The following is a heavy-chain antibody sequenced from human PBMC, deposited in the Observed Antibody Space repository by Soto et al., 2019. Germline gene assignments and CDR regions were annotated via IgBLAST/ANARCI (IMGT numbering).Heavy chain of an antibody. V-gene: IGHV1-18*01. J-gene: IGHJ4*02. D-gene: IGHD5-12*01. CDR1: GYTFTSYG. CDR2: ISAYNGNT. Sequence: QVQLVQSGAEVKKPGASVKVSCKASGYTFTSYGISWVRQAPGQGVERMGWISAYNGNTNYAQKLQVRVTMTTDTSTITAYMELRSLRSDDTAVYYCAIDGARRSGYDGVGYWGQGTMGPVSS. CDR3: AIDGARRSGYDGVGY.